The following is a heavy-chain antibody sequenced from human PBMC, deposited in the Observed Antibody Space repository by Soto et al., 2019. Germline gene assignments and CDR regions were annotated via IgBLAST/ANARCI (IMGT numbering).Heavy chain of an antibody. J-gene: IGHJ5*02. CDR2: IYHTGTT. Sequence: SETLSLTCGVSGASISSRNWWSWVRQSPAKGLEWIGEIYHTGTTNYNPSLKSRVTLSVGKSKNQFSLTLTSVTAADTAVYYCAKRSIVPLNWFDPWGQGTLVTVSS. CDR3: AKRSIVPLNWFDP. D-gene: IGHD2-8*01. V-gene: IGHV4-4*02. CDR1: GASISSRNW.